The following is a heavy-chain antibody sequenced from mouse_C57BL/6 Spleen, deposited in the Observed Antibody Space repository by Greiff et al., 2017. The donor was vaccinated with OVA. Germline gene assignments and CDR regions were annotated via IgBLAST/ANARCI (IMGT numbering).Heavy chain of an antibody. J-gene: IGHJ4*01. Sequence: DVMLVESGGGLVKPGGSLKLSCAASGFTFSDYGMHWVRQAPEKGLEWVAYISSGSSTIYYADTVKGRFTITRDNAKNTLLLQMTSLRSEDTAMYYGARRGGNSPYAMDYWGQGASVTVAS. V-gene: IGHV5-17*01. CDR1: GFTFSDYG. D-gene: IGHD2-1*01. CDR2: ISSGSSTI. CDR3: ARRGGNSPYAMDY.